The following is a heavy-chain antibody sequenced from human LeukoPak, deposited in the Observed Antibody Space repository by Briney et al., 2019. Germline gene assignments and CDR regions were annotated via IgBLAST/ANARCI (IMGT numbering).Heavy chain of an antibody. Sequence: ASVKVSCKVSGYTLTELSMYWVRQAPGKGLEWIGGFDPEDGETIYAQKFQGRVTMTEDTSTDTAYMELSSLRSEDTAVYYCARDRGGSYQNWFDPWGQGTLVTVSP. J-gene: IGHJ5*02. D-gene: IGHD1-26*01. CDR3: ARDRGGSYQNWFDP. V-gene: IGHV1-24*01. CDR1: GYTLTELS. CDR2: FDPEDGET.